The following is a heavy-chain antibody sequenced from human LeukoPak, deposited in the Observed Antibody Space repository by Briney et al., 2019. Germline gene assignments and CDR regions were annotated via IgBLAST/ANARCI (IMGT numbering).Heavy chain of an antibody. V-gene: IGHV1-2*02. J-gene: IGHJ4*02. D-gene: IGHD4-17*01. CDR3: ARDTITVTTPYFDY. CDR2: INSDSGGT. Sequence: AAVKVSCKASGYTFTGYYIDWVRQAPGQGLEWMGWINSDSGGTNYAQKFQGRVTMTRDTSTSTAYMELSSLRSDDTAFYYCARDTITVTTPYFDYWGQGTLVTVPS. CDR1: GYTFTGYY.